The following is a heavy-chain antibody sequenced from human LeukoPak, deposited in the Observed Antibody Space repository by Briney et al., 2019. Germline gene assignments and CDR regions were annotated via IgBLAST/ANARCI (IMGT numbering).Heavy chain of an antibody. V-gene: IGHV3-7*01. CDR2: IKHNGGEK. J-gene: IGHJ5*02. Sequence: GGSLRLSCVASGFTFTDYFMSWVRQAPGKGLEWVASIKHNGGEKYYVDSVKGRFTISRDNAKNSLYLQMNSLRAEDTAVYYCARLISSSSNWFDPWGQGTLVTVSS. D-gene: IGHD6-6*01. CDR3: ARLISSSSNWFDP. CDR1: GFTFTDYF.